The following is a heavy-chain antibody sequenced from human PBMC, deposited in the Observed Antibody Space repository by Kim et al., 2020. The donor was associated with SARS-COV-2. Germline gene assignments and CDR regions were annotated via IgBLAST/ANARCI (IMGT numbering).Heavy chain of an antibody. CDR1: GYSFTTHG. J-gene: IGHJ6*03. Sequence: ASVKVSCKASGYSFTTHGITWVRQAPGQGLEWMGWIAVYNDNTNYAQNVQGRVTMTTDLSASIAYMELRSLRSDDTAVYYCARTHGYDHYMDVWGSGTSVTLSS. CDR3: ARTHGYDHYMDV. D-gene: IGHD2-8*01. CDR2: IAVYNDNT. V-gene: IGHV1-18*01.